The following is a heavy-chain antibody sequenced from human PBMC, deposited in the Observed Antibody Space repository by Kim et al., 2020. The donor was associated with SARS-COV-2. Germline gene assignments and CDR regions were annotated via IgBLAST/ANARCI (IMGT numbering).Heavy chain of an antibody. CDR2: ISYDGSNK. V-gene: IGHV3-30-3*01. CDR3: ARGEDGSGSDSFDY. D-gene: IGHD3-10*01. CDR1: GFTFSSYA. J-gene: IGHJ4*02. Sequence: GGSLRLSCAASGFTFSSYAMHWVRQAPGKGLEWVAVISYDGSNKYYADSVKGRFTLSRDNSKNTLYLQMNSLRAEDTAVYYCARGEDGSGSDSFDYWGQGTLVTVSS.